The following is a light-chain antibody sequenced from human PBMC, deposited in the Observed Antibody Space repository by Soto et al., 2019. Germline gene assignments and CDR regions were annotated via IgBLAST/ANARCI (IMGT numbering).Light chain of an antibody. Sequence: QSVLTQPPSASGTPGQRVTISCSGTSSNIGTNTVNWYQQLPGTAPKVLIYNNHERPSGVPDRFSGSKSGTSASLAISVLQSDDEADYYCAAGDDSLWLFGGGTKLTVL. V-gene: IGLV1-44*01. CDR2: NNH. CDR1: SSNIGTNT. CDR3: AAGDDSLWL. J-gene: IGLJ3*02.